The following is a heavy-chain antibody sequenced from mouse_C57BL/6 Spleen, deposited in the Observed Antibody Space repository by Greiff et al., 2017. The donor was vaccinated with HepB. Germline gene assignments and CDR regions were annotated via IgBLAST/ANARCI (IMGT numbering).Heavy chain of an antibody. Sequence: QVQLQQSGAELVRPGTSVKVSCKASGYAFTNYLIEWVKQRPGQGLEWIGVINPGSGGTNYNEKFKGKATLTADKSSSTAYMQLSSLTSEDSAVYFCARANWPYYFDYWGQGTTLTVSS. J-gene: IGHJ2*01. V-gene: IGHV1-54*01. D-gene: IGHD4-1*01. CDR3: ARANWPYYFDY. CDR1: GYAFTNYL. CDR2: INPGSGGT.